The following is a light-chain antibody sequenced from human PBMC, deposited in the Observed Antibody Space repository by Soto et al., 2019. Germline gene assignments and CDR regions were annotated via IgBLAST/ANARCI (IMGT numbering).Light chain of an antibody. CDR1: HSVSRTY. CDR3: QQYNQWPIT. V-gene: IGKV3-15*01. CDR2: GAF. Sequence: EIVLTQSRGTLSLSPGERATLSCLASHSVSRTYLAWYQQKPGQAPRLLIHGAFTRATGIPARFSGSGSGTEFTLTISSLQSEDFAVFYCQQYNQWPITFGQGTRLE. J-gene: IGKJ5*01.